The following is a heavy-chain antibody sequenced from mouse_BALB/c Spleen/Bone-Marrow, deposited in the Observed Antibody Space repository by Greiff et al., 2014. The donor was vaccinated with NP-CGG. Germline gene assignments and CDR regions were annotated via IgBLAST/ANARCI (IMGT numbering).Heavy chain of an antibody. J-gene: IGHJ3*01. V-gene: IGHV1S29*02. CDR1: RYTFTDYN. CDR2: IYPYNGGT. CDR3: ARSYYYGSGFGWFAY. D-gene: IGHD1-1*01. Sequence: VQLQQSGPELVKPGASVKISCKASRYTFTDYNIHWVKQSHGKSLEWIGYIYPYNGGTGYNQKFKSKATLTVDNSSSTAYMELRSPASEDSAVYYCARSYYYGSGFGWFAYWGQGTLVTVSA.